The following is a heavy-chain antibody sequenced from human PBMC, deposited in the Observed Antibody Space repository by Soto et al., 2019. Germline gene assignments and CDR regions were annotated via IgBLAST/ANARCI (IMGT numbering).Heavy chain of an antibody. Sequence: SETRSLTCTVSGGSISSYYWSWIRQPPGKGLEWIGYIYYSGSTNYNPSLKSRVTISVDTSKNQFSLKLSSVTAADTAVYYCARWRRKGWQLWDYYYGMDVWGQGTTVTVSS. V-gene: IGHV4-59*01. J-gene: IGHJ6*02. D-gene: IGHD5-18*01. CDR1: GGSISSYY. CDR3: ARWRRKGWQLWDYYYGMDV. CDR2: IYYSGST.